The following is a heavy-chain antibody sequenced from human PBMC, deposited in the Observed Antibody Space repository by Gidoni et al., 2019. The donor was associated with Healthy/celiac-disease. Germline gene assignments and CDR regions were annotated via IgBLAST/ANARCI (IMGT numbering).Heavy chain of an antibody. CDR1: GGSISSSRYY. CDR2: IYYSGST. CDR3: ARLLLWFGELSNWFDP. D-gene: IGHD3-10*01. J-gene: IGHJ5*02. V-gene: IGHV4-39*01. Sequence: QLQLQESGPGLVKPSETLSLTCTVSGGSISSSRYYWGWIRQPPGKGLEWIGSIYYSGSTYYNPSLKSRVTISVDTSKNQFSLKLSSVTAADTAVYYCARLLLWFGELSNWFDPWGQGTLVTVSS.